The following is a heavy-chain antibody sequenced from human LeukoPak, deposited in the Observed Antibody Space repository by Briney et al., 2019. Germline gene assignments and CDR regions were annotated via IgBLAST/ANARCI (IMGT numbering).Heavy chain of an antibody. Sequence: GGSLRLSCAASGFTFSNYAMSWVRQAPGKGLDWVSAISGGGGSTYYADSVKGRFTISRDNSKNTLYLQMNSLRAEDTAVYYCARDGYYYDSSGYSFDYWGQGTLVTVSS. CDR1: GFTFSNYA. CDR2: ISGGGGST. CDR3: ARDGYYYDSSGYSFDY. V-gene: IGHV3-23*01. D-gene: IGHD3-22*01. J-gene: IGHJ4*02.